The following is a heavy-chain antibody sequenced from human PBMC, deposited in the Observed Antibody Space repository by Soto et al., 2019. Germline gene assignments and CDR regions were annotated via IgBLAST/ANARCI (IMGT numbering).Heavy chain of an antibody. CDR2: ISSSSSYI. J-gene: IGHJ4*02. CDR3: ARDGGVRGAIMAHSSY. CDR1: GFTFSSYS. V-gene: IGHV3-21*01. D-gene: IGHD3-10*01. Sequence: GGSLRLSCAASGFTFSSYSMNWVRQAPGKGLEWVSSISSSSSYIYYADSVKGRFTISRDNAKNSLYLQMNSLRAEDTAVYYCARDGGVRGAIMAHSSYWGQGTLVTVSS.